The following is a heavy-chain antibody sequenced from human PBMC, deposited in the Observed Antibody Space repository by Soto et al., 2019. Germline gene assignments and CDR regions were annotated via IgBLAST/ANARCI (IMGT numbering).Heavy chain of an antibody. J-gene: IGHJ4*02. CDR1: GFTFSSYA. Sequence: GGSLRLSCAASGFTFSSYAMSWVRQAPGKGLEWVSAISGSGGSTYYADSVKGRFTISRDNSKNTLYLQMNSLRAEDTAVYYCAKRHQLAVRGGIDYWGQGTLVTVSS. D-gene: IGHD3-10*01. CDR2: ISGSGGST. CDR3: AKRHQLAVRGGIDY. V-gene: IGHV3-23*01.